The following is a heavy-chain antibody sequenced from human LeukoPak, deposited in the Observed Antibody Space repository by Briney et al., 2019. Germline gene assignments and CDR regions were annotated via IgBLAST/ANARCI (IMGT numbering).Heavy chain of an antibody. D-gene: IGHD3-10*01. CDR1: GYTLTELS. CDR3: ARGWAYYYGSGSYYAFDI. J-gene: IGHJ3*02. CDR2: MNPNSGNT. V-gene: IGHV1-8*01. Sequence: ASVKVSCKVSGYTLTELSMHWVRQAPGKGLEWMGWMNPNSGNTGYAQKFQGRVTMTRNTSISTAYMELSSLRSEDTAVYYCARGWAYYYGSGSYYAFDIWGQGTMVTVSS.